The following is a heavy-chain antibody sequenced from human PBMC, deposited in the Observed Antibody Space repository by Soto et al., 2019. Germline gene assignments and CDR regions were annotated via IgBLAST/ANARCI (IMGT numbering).Heavy chain of an antibody. CDR1: GGSISSYY. Sequence: SETLSLTCSVSGGSISSYYWSWVRQPPGKGLEWIGYFYYSGTPKFSPSLASRVSISGDRSKNQVSLRLNSVTAADTAVYYCARVPDYWGQGTLVTVSS. V-gene: IGHV4-59*01. J-gene: IGHJ4*02. CDR3: ARVPDY. CDR2: FYYSGTP. D-gene: IGHD2-2*01.